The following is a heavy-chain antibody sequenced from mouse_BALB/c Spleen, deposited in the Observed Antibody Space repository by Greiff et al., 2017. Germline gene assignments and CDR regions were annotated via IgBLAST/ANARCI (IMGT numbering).Heavy chain of an antibody. CDR2: IYPGSGNT. CDR1: GYTFTDYY. V-gene: IGHV1-77*01. D-gene: IGHD4-1*01. Sequence: QVQLQQSGAELARPGASVKLSCKASGYTFTDYYINWVKQRTGQGLEWIGEIYPGSGNTYYNEKFKGKATLTADKSSSTAYMQLSSLTSEDSAVYFCARGRRGKNWDAWFAYWGQGTLVTVSA. CDR3: ARGRRGKNWDAWFAY. J-gene: IGHJ3*01.